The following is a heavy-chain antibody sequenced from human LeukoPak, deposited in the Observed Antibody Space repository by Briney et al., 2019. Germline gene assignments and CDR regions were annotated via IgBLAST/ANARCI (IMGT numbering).Heavy chain of an antibody. CDR2: ISHDGNNE. V-gene: IGHV3-30*18. D-gene: IGHD2-21*02. J-gene: IGHJ4*02. Sequence: GGSLRLSCAASGLTVSSNYMSWVRQAPGKGLEWVTLISHDGNNEYYADSVKGRFATSRDDSKNTLYLQMNSLRAEDTAVYYCAKDPSLRVTLPVWGQGTLVTVSS. CDR3: AKDPSLRVTLPV. CDR1: GLTVSSNY.